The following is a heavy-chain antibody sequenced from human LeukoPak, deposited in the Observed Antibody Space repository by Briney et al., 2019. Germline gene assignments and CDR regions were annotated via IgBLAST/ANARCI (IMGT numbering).Heavy chain of an antibody. Sequence: SETLSLTCTVSGGSISSGSYYWRWIRQPAGRGLEWIGRIYTSGSTNYNPSLKSRVTISVDTSKNQFSLKLSSVTAADTAVYYCARVEYSSSSYYYYMDVWGKGTTVTVSS. CDR2: IYTSGST. V-gene: IGHV4-61*02. CDR3: ARVEYSSSSYYYYMDV. D-gene: IGHD6-6*01. J-gene: IGHJ6*03. CDR1: GGSISSGSYY.